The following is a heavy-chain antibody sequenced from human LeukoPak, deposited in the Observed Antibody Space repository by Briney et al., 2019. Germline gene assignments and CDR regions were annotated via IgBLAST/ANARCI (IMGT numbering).Heavy chain of an antibody. CDR2: MSSSGST. J-gene: IGHJ4*02. CDR1: GGSITSYY. CDR3: ARGAYGSGTLGVFDY. V-gene: IGHV4-4*07. Sequence: SETLSLTCTVSGGSITSYYWSWIRQPAGKGLEWIGRMSSSGSTNYNPSLKSRVTMSGDTSKNQFSLKLSSVTAADTAVYYCARGAYGSGTLGVFDYWGQGTLVTVSS. D-gene: IGHD3-10*01.